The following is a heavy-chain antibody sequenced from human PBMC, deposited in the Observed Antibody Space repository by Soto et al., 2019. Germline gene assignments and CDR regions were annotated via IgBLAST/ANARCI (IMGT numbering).Heavy chain of an antibody. CDR3: AIQLNYDFWSGYPDAFDI. D-gene: IGHD3-3*01. CDR2: ISGSGGST. J-gene: IGHJ3*02. Sequence: EVQLLESGGGLVQPGGSLRLSCAASGFTFSSHAMSWVRQAPGKGLEWVSGISGSGGSTYSADSVKGRFTISRDNSKNTLYLQMNSLRAEDTALYYCAIQLNYDFWSGYPDAFDIWGQGTMVIVSS. V-gene: IGHV3-23*01. CDR1: GFTFSSHA.